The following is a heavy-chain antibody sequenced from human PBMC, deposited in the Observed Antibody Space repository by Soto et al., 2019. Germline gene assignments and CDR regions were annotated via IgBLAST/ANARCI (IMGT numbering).Heavy chain of an antibody. V-gene: IGHV3-74*01. Sequence: EVQLVDSGGGLVQPGGSLRLSCAASEFTFRSYWMHWVGQSPGKGLVWVSRISGDGSSTNYADSVKGRFTISRDNAKNTVYLQIDSLRAEDTAVYYCARSLPGTYGAFDLWGQGTMVTVSS. CDR3: ARSLPGTYGAFDL. D-gene: IGHD1-7*01. CDR2: ISGDGSST. CDR1: EFTFRSYW. J-gene: IGHJ3*01.